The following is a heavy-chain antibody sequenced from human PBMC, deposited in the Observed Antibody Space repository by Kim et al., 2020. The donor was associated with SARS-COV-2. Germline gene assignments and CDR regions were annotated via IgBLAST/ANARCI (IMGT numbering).Heavy chain of an antibody. D-gene: IGHD3-10*01. CDR2: IYYSGST. V-gene: IGHV4-59*13. Sequence: SETLSLTCTVSGGSISSYYWSWIRQPPGKGLEWIGYIYYSGSTNYNPSLKSRVTISVDTSKNQFSLKLSSVTAADTAVYYCARLGVSGYLDYWGQGTLVTVSS. CDR3: ARLGVSGYLDY. J-gene: IGHJ4*02. CDR1: GGSISSYY.